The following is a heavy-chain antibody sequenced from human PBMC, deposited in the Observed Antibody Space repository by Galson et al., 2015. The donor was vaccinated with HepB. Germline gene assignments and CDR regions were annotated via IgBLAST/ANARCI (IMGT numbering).Heavy chain of an antibody. CDR2: ISASGGSI. CDR3: AKEHSSDWSYDY. J-gene: IGHJ4*02. CDR1: GFSFSTYA. Sequence: SLRLSCAASGFSFSTYAMSWVRQAPWKGLEWVSGISASGGSIYYGDSVKGRFTISRDNSKNTLFLQMNSLRVEDTAVYYCAKEHSSDWSYDYWGQGTLVTVSS. D-gene: IGHD6-19*01. V-gene: IGHV3-23*01.